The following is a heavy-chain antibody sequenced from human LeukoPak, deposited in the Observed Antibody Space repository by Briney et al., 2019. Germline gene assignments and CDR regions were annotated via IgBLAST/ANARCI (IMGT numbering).Heavy chain of an antibody. CDR3: ARDGDHYGMDV. J-gene: IGHJ6*02. CDR2: INSDGSST. Sequence: GGSLRLSCAASGFTFNSYWMHWVRQAPGKGLVWVSRINSDGSSTSYADSVKGRFTISRDNAKNTLYLQMNSLRAEDTAVYYCARDGDHYGMDVWGQGTTVTVSS. D-gene: IGHD2-21*01. V-gene: IGHV3-74*01. CDR1: GFTFNSYW.